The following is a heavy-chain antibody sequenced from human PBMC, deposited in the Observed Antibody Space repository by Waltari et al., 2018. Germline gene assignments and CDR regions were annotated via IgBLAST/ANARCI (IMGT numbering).Heavy chain of an antibody. D-gene: IGHD3-16*01. CDR2: FDPEDGAT. CDR1: GYTLTQLS. J-gene: IGHJ6*03. V-gene: IGHV1-24*01. CDR3: ATAADVWGHNYYYLDV. Sequence: QVQLEQSGAEVKKPGASVKVSCKVSGYTLTQLSMHWVRQAPGKGLEWMGGFDPEDGATIYAQKFQGKVTMTEDTSTDAGYMELSSLRSEDTAVYYCATAADVWGHNYYYLDVWGKGTTVTISS.